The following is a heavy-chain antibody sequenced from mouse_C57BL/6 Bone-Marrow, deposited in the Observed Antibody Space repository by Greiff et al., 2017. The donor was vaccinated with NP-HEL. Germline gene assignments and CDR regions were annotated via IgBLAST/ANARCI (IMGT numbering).Heavy chain of an antibody. CDR3: EKRESNYWFAY. D-gene: IGHD2-5*01. V-gene: IGHV1-64*01. CDR2: IHPNSGST. CDR1: GYTFTSYW. Sequence: VQLQQPGAELVKPGASVKLSCKASGYTFTSYWMHWVKQRPGQGLEWIGMIHPNSGSTNYNEKFKSKATLTVDKSSSTAYMQHSSLTSEDSAVYYCEKRESNYWFAYWGQGTLVTVTA. J-gene: IGHJ3*01.